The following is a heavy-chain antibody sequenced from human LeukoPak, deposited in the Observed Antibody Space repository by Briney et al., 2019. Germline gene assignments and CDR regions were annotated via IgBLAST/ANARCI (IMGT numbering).Heavy chain of an antibody. CDR1: GGSISSNS. V-gene: IGHV4-4*07. Sequence: SDTLSLTCTVSGGSISSNSWSWIRQPAGKGLEWIGHIYTSGSPTYNPSLRSRVTMSVDTSKNQISLKLSSVTAADSAVYYCARGSEQWLTYFDYWGQGTLVTVSS. D-gene: IGHD6-19*01. J-gene: IGHJ4*02. CDR2: IYTSGSP. CDR3: ARGSEQWLTYFDY.